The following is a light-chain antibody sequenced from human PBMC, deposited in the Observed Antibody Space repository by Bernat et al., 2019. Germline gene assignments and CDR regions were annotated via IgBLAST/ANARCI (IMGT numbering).Light chain of an antibody. CDR3: QQLDRFPIT. Sequence: DVQLTQSPSFLSASVGDRVDITCRASQVSGTYLAWYQKKPGKAPKLLIYGASTLQTGVPSRFSGSGSGTEFTLTIASLQLEDGATYFCQQLDRFPITFGQGTQLEIK. V-gene: IGKV1-9*01. CDR2: GAS. J-gene: IGKJ5*01. CDR1: QVSGTY.